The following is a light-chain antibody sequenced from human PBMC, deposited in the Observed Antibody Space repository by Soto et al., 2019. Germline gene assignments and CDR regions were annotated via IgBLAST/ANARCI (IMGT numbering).Light chain of an antibody. CDR2: EVS. J-gene: IGLJ1*01. CDR3: CSYASSSTYV. CDR1: SSDVGSYNL. V-gene: IGLV2-23*02. Sequence: QSELTQPASVSGSTGESITIPCTGTSSDVGSYNLVSWYQQHPGKAPKLMIYEVSKRPSGVSNRFSGSKSGNTASLTISGLQVEDEADYYCCSYASSSTYVFGTGTKATV.